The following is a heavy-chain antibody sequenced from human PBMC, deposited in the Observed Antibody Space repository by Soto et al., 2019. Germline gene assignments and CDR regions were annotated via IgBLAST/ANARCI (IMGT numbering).Heavy chain of an antibody. V-gene: IGHV4-4*07. CDR2: IYTSGST. D-gene: IGHD2-2*02. J-gene: IGHJ6*02. CDR3: ARSLDCSSTSCYTGGMDV. Sequence: SEALSLTCTVSGGSISSYYWSWIRQPAGKGLEWIGRIYTSGSTNYNPSLKSRVTMSVDTSKNQFSLKLSSVTAADTAVYYCARSLDCSSTSCYTGGMDVWGQGTTVTVSS. CDR1: GGSISSYY.